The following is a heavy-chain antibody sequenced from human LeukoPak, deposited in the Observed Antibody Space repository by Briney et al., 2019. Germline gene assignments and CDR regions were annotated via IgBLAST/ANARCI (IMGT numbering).Heavy chain of an antibody. D-gene: IGHD3-22*01. CDR1: GYSFTSYW. Sequence: GESLKISCKGSGYSFTSYWIGWVRQMPGKGLEWMGIIYPGDSDTRYSPSFQGQVTISADKSISTAYLQWSSPKASDTAMYYCARGEGYYDSSGYYVYWGQGTLVTVSS. J-gene: IGHJ4*02. CDR3: ARGEGYYDSSGYYVY. V-gene: IGHV5-51*01. CDR2: IYPGDSDT.